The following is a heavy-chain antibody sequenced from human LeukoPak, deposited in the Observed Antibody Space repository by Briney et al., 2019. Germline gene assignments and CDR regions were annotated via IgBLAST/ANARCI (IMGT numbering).Heavy chain of an antibody. J-gene: IGHJ4*02. V-gene: IGHV3-48*03. CDR3: VVHSATSCY. CDR1: GFTFSSYE. D-gene: IGHD1-26*01. CDR2: ITTSGTST. Sequence: GGSLRLSCATSGFTFSSYEMNWVRQAPGKGLEWISYITTSGTSTYYADSVKGRFTISRDNGKTASSLQVNSLRAEDTAVYYCVVHSATSCYWGQGTLVTVSS.